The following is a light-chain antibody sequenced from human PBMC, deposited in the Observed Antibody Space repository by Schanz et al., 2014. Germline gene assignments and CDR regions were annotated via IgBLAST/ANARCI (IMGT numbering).Light chain of an antibody. Sequence: QSVLTQPPSVSGAPGQRVTISCTGSSSNIGAGYDVHWYQQLPGTAPKLLIYGNSNRPSGVPDRFSGSKSGTSASLAISGLQAEDEADYYCSSYAGSNTWVFGGGTKLTVL. CDR2: GNS. CDR1: SSNIGAGYD. CDR3: SSYAGSNTWV. J-gene: IGLJ3*02. V-gene: IGLV1-40*01.